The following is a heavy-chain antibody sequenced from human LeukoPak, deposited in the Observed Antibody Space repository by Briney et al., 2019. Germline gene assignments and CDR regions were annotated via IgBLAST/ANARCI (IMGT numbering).Heavy chain of an antibody. V-gene: IGHV4-34*01. Sequence: SETLSLTCAVYGGSFSGYYWSWIRQPPGKGLEWIGEINHSGSTNYNPSLKSRVTISVDTSKNQFSLKLSSVTAADTAVYYCARLPFVVVPAAIEADYWGQGTLVTVSS. CDR3: ARLPFVVVPAAIEADY. CDR2: INHSGST. CDR1: GGSFSGYY. D-gene: IGHD2-2*02. J-gene: IGHJ4*02.